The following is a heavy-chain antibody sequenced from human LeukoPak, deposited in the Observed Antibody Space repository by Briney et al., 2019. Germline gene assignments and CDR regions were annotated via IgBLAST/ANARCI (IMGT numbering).Heavy chain of an antibody. CDR3: ARDREYYGSGSYFNWFDP. CDR1: GGSISNDGYY. CDR2: VYYSGST. J-gene: IGHJ5*02. Sequence: SETLSLTCTVSGGSISNDGYYWSWIRQHPGKGLEWVGYVYYSGSTYYNPSLKSRVTISVDTSKNQFSLKLSSVTAADTAVYYCARDREYYGSGSYFNWFDPWGQGTLVTVSS. D-gene: IGHD3-10*01. V-gene: IGHV4-31*03.